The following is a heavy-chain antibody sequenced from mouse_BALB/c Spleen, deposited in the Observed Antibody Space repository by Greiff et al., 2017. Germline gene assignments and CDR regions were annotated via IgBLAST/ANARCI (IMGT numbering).Heavy chain of an antibody. CDR2: IDPENGNT. CDR3: ARWGDGFAY. Sequence: DVKLQESGAELVRPGALVKLSCKASGFNIKDYYMHWVKQRPEQGLEWIGWIDPENGNTIYDPKFQGKASITADTSSNTAYLQLSSLTSEDTAVYYCARWGDGFAYWGQGTLVTVSA. J-gene: IGHJ3*01. CDR1: GFNIKDYY. V-gene: IGHV14-1*02.